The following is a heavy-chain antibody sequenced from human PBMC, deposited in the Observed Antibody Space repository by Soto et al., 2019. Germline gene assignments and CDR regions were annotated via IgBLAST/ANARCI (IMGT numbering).Heavy chain of an antibody. CDR2: ISSGRSST. V-gene: IGHV3-11*05. CDR1: GFTLSDYY. Sequence: QVQLVESGGGLVKPGGSLRLSCAASGFTLSDYYMSRIRQAPGKGLEWVSYISSGRSSTNYADSVKGRFTISRDSAKNSLYLQMNSLRAEDTAVYYCARVAPPQDYWGQGTLVTVST. CDR3: ARVAPPQDY. J-gene: IGHJ4*02.